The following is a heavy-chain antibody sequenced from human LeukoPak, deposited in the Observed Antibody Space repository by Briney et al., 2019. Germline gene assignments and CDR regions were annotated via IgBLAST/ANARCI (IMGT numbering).Heavy chain of an antibody. Sequence: PGGSLRLSCAASGFTFSNYAMSWVRQAPGKGLEWVANIKQDGSEKYYVDSVKGRFTISRDNAKNSLYLQMNSLRAEDTAVYYCASDSGYGSNYWGQGTLVTVSS. D-gene: IGHD5-12*01. CDR2: IKQDGSEK. CDR1: GFTFSNYA. J-gene: IGHJ4*02. V-gene: IGHV3-7*01. CDR3: ASDSGYGSNY.